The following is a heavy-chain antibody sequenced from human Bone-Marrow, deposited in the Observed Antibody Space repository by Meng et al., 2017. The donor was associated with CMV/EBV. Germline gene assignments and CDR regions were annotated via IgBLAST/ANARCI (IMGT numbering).Heavy chain of an antibody. CDR1: GFTFGDYA. CDR3: ASPIVVVPAALAGAYGMDV. V-gene: IGHV3-21*04. D-gene: IGHD2-2*01. Sequence: GGSLRLSCAASGFTFGDYAMSWVRQAPGQGPEWVSSISSSSSYIYYADSVKGRFTISRDNAKNSLYLQMNSLRAEDTAVYYCASPIVVVPAALAGAYGMDVWGQGTTVTGSS. J-gene: IGHJ6*02. CDR2: ISSSSSYI.